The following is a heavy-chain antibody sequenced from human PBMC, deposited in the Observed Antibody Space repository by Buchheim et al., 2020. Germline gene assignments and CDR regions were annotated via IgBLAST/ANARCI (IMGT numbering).Heavy chain of an antibody. CDR1: GGSFSSSSYY. V-gene: IGHV4-39*01. CDR3: ARHGGGYEPYFDY. Sequence: QLQLQESGPGLVKPSETLSLTCTVSGGSFSSSSYYWGWIRQPPGKGLEWIGSIYYSGSTYYNPSLKSRVTISVDTSKNQFSLKLSSVTAADTAVYYCARHGGGYEPYFDYWGQGTL. J-gene: IGHJ4*02. D-gene: IGHD5-12*01. CDR2: IYYSGST.